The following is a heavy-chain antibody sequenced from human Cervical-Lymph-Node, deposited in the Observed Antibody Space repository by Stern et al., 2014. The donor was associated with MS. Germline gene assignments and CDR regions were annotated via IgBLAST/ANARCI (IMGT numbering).Heavy chain of an antibody. CDR2: IWYDGSNK. D-gene: IGHD6-13*01. CDR3: ARDRWQRRNYFDY. CDR1: GFTFSSYG. Sequence: VQLLESGGGVVQPGRSLRLSCAASGFTFSSYGMHWVRQAPGKGLEWVAVIWYDGSNKYYADSVKGRFTISRDNSKNTLYLQMNSLRAEDTAVYYCARDRWQRRNYFDYWGQGTLVTVSS. J-gene: IGHJ4*02. V-gene: IGHV3-33*01.